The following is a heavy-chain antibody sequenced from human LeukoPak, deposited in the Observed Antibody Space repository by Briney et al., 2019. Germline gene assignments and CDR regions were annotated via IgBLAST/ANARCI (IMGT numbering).Heavy chain of an antibody. CDR3: AKGDSSGYD. V-gene: IGHV3-33*06. CDR2: IWYDGSNK. J-gene: IGHJ4*02. D-gene: IGHD3-22*01. CDR1: GFTFSNFG. Sequence: PGKSLRLSCAASGFTFSNFGMHWVRQAPGKGLEWVAVIWYDGSNKHYADSVKGRFTISRDNSKNTLYLQMNSLRAEDTAVHYCAKGDSSGYDWGQGTLVTVSS.